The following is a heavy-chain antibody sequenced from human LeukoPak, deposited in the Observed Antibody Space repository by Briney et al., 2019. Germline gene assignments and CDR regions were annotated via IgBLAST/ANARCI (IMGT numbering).Heavy chain of an antibody. CDR1: GFTFSNAW. CDR2: IKSKTDGGTT. D-gene: IGHD2-15*01. J-gene: IGHJ4*02. Sequence: GGSLRLSCAASGFTFSNAWMSWVRQAPGKGLEWVGRIKSKTDGGTTDYAAPVKGRFTISRDDSKNTLYLQMNSLRAEDTAVYYCAKTPQYEYCSGGSCYSGGTSSNDYWGQGTLVTVSS. CDR3: AKTPQYEYCSGGSCYSGGTSSNDY. V-gene: IGHV3-15*01.